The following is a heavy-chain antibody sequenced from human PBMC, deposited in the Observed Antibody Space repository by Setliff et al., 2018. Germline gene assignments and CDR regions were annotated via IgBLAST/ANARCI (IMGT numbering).Heavy chain of an antibody. J-gene: IGHJ4*02. CDR3: AANPGISAGGDFDC. D-gene: IGHD6-13*01. Sequence: PSETLSLTCTVSGGSISSSSYYWGWIRQPPGKGLEWIGSIYYSGNTNYNPSLKSRVTISIDTSKNQLSLKLSSVTAADTAVYYCAANPGISAGGDFDCWGQGTLVTVSS. CDR2: IYYSGNT. V-gene: IGHV4-39*07. CDR1: GGSISSSSYY.